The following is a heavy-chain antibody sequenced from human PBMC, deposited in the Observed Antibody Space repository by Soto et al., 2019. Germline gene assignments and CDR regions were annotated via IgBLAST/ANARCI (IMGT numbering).Heavy chain of an antibody. CDR3: ATRPFRFPPGLYYYYGMDV. V-gene: IGHV1-24*01. CDR2: FDPEDDET. Sequence: QVQLVQSGAEVKKPGASVKVSCKVSGYTLTELSMHWVRQAPGKGLEWMGGFDPEDDETIYAQKFQGRVTMTEDTSTDTAYMELSSLRSEDTAVYYCATRPFRFPPGLYYYYGMDVWGQGTTVTVSS. D-gene: IGHD3-10*01. J-gene: IGHJ6*02. CDR1: GYTLTELS.